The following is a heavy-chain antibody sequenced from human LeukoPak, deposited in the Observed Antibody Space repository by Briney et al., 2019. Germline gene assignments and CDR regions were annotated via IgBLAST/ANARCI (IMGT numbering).Heavy chain of an antibody. Sequence: GGSLRLSCAASGFTFSGYWIHWVRQAPGKGLEWVSRINPDGSTTTYADSVKGRFTISRDNAKNTLYLQMNSLRAEDTAVYYCARVGGYSYVHSDYWGQGTLVTVSS. J-gene: IGHJ4*02. D-gene: IGHD5-18*01. CDR2: INPDGSTT. CDR1: GFTFSGYW. CDR3: ARVGGYSYVHSDY. V-gene: IGHV3-74*01.